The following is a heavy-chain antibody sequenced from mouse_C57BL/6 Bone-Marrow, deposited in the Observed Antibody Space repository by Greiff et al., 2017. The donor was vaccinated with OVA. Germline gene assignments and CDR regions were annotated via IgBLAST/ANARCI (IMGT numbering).Heavy chain of an antibody. D-gene: IGHD2-3*01. J-gene: IGHJ4*01. CDR3: ARRGWLLPYYAMDY. Sequence: QVQLQQSGAELVMPGASVKLSCKASGYTFTSYWMHWVTQRPGQGLEWIGEIDPSDSYTNYNQKFKGKSTLSVDKSSSTAYMQLSSLTSEDSAVYYCARRGWLLPYYAMDYWSQGTSVTVSS. CDR2: IDPSDSYT. CDR1: GYTFTSYW. V-gene: IGHV1-69*01.